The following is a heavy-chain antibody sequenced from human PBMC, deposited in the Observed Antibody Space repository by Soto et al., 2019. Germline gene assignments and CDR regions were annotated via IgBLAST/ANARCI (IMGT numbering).Heavy chain of an antibody. J-gene: IGHJ4*02. CDR1: GFTLTTYS. CDR2: INKNGFTI. CDR3: ARGAVTGTSLFDY. Sequence: GESLKISCAVSGFTLTTYSMNWVRQAPGKGLEWISFINKNGFTIYYADSVKGRFTISRDYAKNSLYLQMDSLRHEDTAVYYCARGAVTGTSLFDYWGLGTLVTVSS. V-gene: IGHV3-48*02. D-gene: IGHD6-19*01.